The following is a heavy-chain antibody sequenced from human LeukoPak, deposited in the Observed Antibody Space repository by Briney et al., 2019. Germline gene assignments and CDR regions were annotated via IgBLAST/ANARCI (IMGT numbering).Heavy chain of an antibody. V-gene: IGHV3-53*01. Sequence: GGSLRLSCAASGFTVSSNYMSWVRQAPGKGLEWVSVIYSGGSTYYADSVKGRFTISRDNSKNTLYLQMNSLRAEDTAVYYCAKDGQLGGSSWFTLYFDFWGRGTLVTVSS. CDR1: GFTVSSNY. J-gene: IGHJ4*02. CDR2: IYSGGST. D-gene: IGHD6-13*01. CDR3: AKDGQLGGSSWFTLYFDF.